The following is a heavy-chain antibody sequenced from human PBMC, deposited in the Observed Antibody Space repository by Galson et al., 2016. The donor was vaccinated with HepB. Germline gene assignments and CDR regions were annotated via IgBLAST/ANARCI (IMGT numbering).Heavy chain of an antibody. CDR2: IRDSTTM. J-gene: IGHJ6*02. V-gene: IGHV3-48*01. D-gene: IGHD3-10*01. CDR1: GFTFNIYT. Sequence: SLRLSCAASGFTFNIYTMNWVRQAPGKGLEWVSYIRDSTTMYHADSVKGRFTISRDDAKNSLYLQMNSLRAEDTAVFYCARDPGRDDGMDVWGQGTTVTVSS. CDR3: ARDPGRDDGMDV.